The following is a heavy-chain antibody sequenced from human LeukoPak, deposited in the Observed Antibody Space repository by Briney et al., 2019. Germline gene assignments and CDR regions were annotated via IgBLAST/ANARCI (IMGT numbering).Heavy chain of an antibody. J-gene: IGHJ4*02. V-gene: IGHV3-74*03. Sequence: GGSLRLSCAASGFTFSSYWMHWVRQAPGKGLVRVSRINRDGSTTTYADSVKGRFTVSRDNAKNTPYLQMNSLRAEDTAVYYCARGGDYYDSSGYFWRPAEIDYWGQGTLVTVSS. CDR1: GFTFSSYW. CDR3: ARGGDYYDSSGYFWRPAEIDY. CDR2: INRDGSTT. D-gene: IGHD3-22*01.